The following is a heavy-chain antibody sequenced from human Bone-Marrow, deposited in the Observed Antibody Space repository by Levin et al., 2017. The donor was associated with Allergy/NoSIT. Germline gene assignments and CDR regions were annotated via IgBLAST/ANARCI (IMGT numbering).Heavy chain of an antibody. J-gene: IGHJ3*02. V-gene: IGHV4-31*03. Sequence: SQTLSLTCTVSGGSISSGVYFWSWIRQLPGKGLEWICYVSYSGITFYNLSLKSRVTISGDTSKNLFSLNLSSVTAADTAVYYCARGITVFGVVLAVNDAFDIWSQGTMVTVSS. CDR3: ARGITVFGVVLAVNDAFDI. CDR1: GGSISSGVYF. D-gene: IGHD3-3*01. CDR2: VSYSGIT.